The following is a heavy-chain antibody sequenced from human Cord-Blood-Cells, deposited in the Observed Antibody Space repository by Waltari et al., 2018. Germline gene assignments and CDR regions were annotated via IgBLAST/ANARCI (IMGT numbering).Heavy chain of an antibody. CDR3: ARRKIYSSVWYWYFDL. D-gene: IGHD6-19*01. CDR2: IYYSGRT. V-gene: IGHV4-39*01. Sequence: QLQLQESAPGLVKASETLSITCTASGSSISSSSYYWGWLGQPPGQGLEGIGSIYYSGRTNNNPSLTRRVTISVDTSKNQFSLKLSSVTAADTAVDYCARRKIYSSVWYWYFDLWGRGTLVTVAS. CDR1: GSSISSSSYY. J-gene: IGHJ2*01.